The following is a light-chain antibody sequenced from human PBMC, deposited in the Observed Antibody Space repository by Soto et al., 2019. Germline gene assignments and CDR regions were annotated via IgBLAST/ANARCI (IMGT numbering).Light chain of an antibody. CDR1: SSDVGDYIY. J-gene: IGLJ1*01. Sequence: QSVLTQPASVSGSPGQSITISCTGTSSDVGDYIYVSWYQHHPGKAPKLMIYDVTNRPSGVSNRFSGSKSGNTASLTISGLQAEDEADYYSSSYSTIRSYVFGTGSMVTV. V-gene: IGLV2-14*03. CDR3: SSYSTIRSYV. CDR2: DVT.